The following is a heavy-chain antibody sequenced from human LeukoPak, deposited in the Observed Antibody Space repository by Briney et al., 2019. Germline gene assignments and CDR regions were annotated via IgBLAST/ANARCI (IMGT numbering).Heavy chain of an antibody. V-gene: IGHV3-30-3*01. CDR1: GFTFSSYT. D-gene: IGHD3-22*01. CDR2: ISFDGSNK. Sequence: PGGSLRLSCAASGFTFSSYTFHWVRQAPGKGLEWVADISFDGSNKDYADSVKGRFTMSRDNSKNTLYLQMNSLRPEDTAVSYCARDAGRSGYTEYFQHLGQGTLVTVSS. J-gene: IGHJ1*01. CDR3: ARDAGRSGYTEYFQH.